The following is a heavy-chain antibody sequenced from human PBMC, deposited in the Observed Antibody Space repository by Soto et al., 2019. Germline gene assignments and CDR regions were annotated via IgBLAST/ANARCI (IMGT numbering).Heavy chain of an antibody. Sequence: QVQLVQSGAEVKKPGSSVKVSCKASGGTFSSYAISWVRQAPGQGLEGMGGIIPIFGTANYAQKFQGRVTITADESTSTAYMELSSLRSEDTAVYYCASYSIFGVVIQNWFDPWGQGTLVTVSS. CDR3: ASYSIFGVVIQNWFDP. CDR1: GGTFSSYA. V-gene: IGHV1-69*01. J-gene: IGHJ5*02. D-gene: IGHD3-3*01. CDR2: IIPIFGTA.